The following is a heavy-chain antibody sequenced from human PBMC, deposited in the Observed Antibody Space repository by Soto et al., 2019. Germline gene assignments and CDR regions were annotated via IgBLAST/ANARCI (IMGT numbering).Heavy chain of an antibody. CDR1: GFSFSSYA. CDR2: ISASGGSS. J-gene: IGHJ4*02. D-gene: IGHD5-12*01. Sequence: EVQLLESGGDLVQPGGSLRLACAASGFSFSSYAMVWVRQAPGQGLEWVSVISASGGSSYFAASVKGRFTISRDNSTNVLSREMNSMRAEETGTYFCAKGSSEYSASFDHWGQGTLGFVSS. CDR3: AKGSSEYSASFDH. V-gene: IGHV3-23*01.